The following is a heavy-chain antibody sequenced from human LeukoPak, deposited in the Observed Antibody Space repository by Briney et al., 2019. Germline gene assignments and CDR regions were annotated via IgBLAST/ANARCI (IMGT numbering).Heavy chain of an antibody. Sequence: GGSLRLSCAASGFTFSSYSMNWVRQAPGKGLEWDSYISSSSSTIYYADSVKGRFTISRDNAKNSLYLQMNSLRAEDTAVYYCASHHYDFWSGFDHWGQGTLVTVSS. D-gene: IGHD3-3*01. CDR3: ASHHYDFWSGFDH. J-gene: IGHJ5*02. CDR1: GFTFSSYS. V-gene: IGHV3-48*04. CDR2: ISSSSSTI.